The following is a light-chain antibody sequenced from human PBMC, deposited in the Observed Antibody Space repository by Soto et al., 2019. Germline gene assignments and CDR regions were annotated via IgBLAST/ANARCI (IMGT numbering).Light chain of an antibody. CDR1: QSVSSSY. J-gene: IGKJ3*01. Sequence: EIVLTQSPGTLSLSPGERATLSCRASQSVSSSYLAWYQQKPGQAPRLLIYGASSRVTGIPDRFSGSGSGTDFTLTIIRLEPEDFAVYYCQQYGSSPLFTFGPGTKVDI. CDR3: QQYGSSPLFT. CDR2: GAS. V-gene: IGKV3-20*01.